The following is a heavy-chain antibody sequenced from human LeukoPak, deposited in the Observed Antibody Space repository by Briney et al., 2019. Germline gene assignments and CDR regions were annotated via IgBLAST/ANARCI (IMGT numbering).Heavy chain of an antibody. Sequence: LSETLSLTCAVYGGSFSGYYWSWIRQPPGKGLEWIGEINHSGSTNYNPSLKSRVTISVDTSKNQFSLKLSSVTAADTAVYYCARRGMIVVVNNWFDPWGQGTLVTVSS. CDR2: INHSGST. CDR3: ARRGMIVVVNNWFDP. J-gene: IGHJ5*02. CDR1: GGSFSGYY. V-gene: IGHV4-34*01. D-gene: IGHD3-22*01.